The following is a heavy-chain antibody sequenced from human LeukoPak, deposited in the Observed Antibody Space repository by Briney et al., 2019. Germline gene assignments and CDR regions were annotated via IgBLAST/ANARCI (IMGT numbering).Heavy chain of an antibody. J-gene: IGHJ4*02. Sequence: GGSLRLSCAASGFSFSSYAMSWVRQAPGKGLEWVSYISSSSSTIYYADSVKGRFTISRDNAKNSLYLQMNSLRAEDTAVYYCATSGSYFRYYFDHWGQGTLVTVSP. D-gene: IGHD1-26*01. CDR2: ISSSSSTI. CDR3: ATSGSYFRYYFDH. CDR1: GFSFSSYA. V-gene: IGHV3-48*04.